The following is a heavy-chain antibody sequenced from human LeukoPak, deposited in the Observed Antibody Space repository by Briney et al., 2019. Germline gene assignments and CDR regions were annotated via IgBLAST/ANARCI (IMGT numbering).Heavy chain of an antibody. CDR3: ARVDGGSSGYYLPLGYYYYYMDV. D-gene: IGHD3-22*01. CDR2: IYYSGST. J-gene: IGHJ6*03. V-gene: IGHV4-31*03. Sequence: PSQTLSLTCTVSGGSISSGGYYWSWIRQHPGKGLEWIGYIYYSGSTYYNPSLKSRVTISVDTSKNQFSLKLSSVTAADTAVYYCARVDGGSSGYYLPLGYYYYYMDVWGKGTTVTVSS. CDR1: GGSISSGGYY.